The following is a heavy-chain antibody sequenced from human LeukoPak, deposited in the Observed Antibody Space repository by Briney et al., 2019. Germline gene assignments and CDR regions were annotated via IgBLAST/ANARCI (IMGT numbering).Heavy chain of an antibody. CDR1: GYTFTSYY. J-gene: IGHJ4*02. D-gene: IGHD3-22*01. V-gene: IGHV1-46*01. CDR2: INPGGGST. CDR3: AREHYYDSSGYLIFDY. Sequence: ASVKVSCKASGYTFTSYYMHWVRQAPGQGLEWMGIINPGGGSTSYAQKFQGRVTMTRDTSTSTVYMELSSLRSEDTAVYYCAREHYYDSSGYLIFDYWGQGTLVTVSS.